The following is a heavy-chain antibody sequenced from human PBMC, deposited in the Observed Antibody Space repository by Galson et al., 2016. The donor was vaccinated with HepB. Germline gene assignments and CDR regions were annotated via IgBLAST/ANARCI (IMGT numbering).Heavy chain of an antibody. V-gene: IGHV3-23*01. J-gene: IGHJ6*02. CDR2: IGATGGTT. Sequence: SLRLSCAASEFTFNAYGMIWVRQAPGTGLEWVSLIGATGGTTYYADSVKGRFTISRDNSKNTLYLQMNSLRAEDTAVYYCAKGALQGGCYGFDVWGQGTTVTVSS. CDR1: EFTFNAYG. CDR3: AKGALQGGCYGFDV. D-gene: IGHD1-26*01.